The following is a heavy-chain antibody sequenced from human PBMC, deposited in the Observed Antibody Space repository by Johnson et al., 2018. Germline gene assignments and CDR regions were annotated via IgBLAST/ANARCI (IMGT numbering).Heavy chain of an antibody. CDR2: ISWNSGSI. V-gene: IGHV3-9*01. CDR1: GFTFDDYA. D-gene: IGHD3-10*01. CDR3: AKEGWFGGNYYYYYMDV. Sequence: VQLVQSGGGVVQPGRSLRLSCAASGFTFDDYAMHWVRQAPGKGLEWVSGISWNSGSIGYADSVKGRFTISRDNAKNSLYLQMNSLRAEDTALYYCAKEGWFGGNYYYYYMDVWGKGTTVTVSS. J-gene: IGHJ6*03.